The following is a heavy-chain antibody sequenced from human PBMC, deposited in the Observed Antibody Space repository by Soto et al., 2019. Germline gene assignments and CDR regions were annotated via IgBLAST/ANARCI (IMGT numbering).Heavy chain of an antibody. Sequence: ASVKVSCKASGYTFTSYDINWVRQATGQGLEWMGWMNPNSGNTGYAQKFQGRVTMTRNTSISTAYMELSSLRSEDTAVYYCARGPGVYYYGSGRNLIDYWGQGTLVTVSS. CDR2: MNPNSGNT. D-gene: IGHD3-10*01. CDR1: GYTFTSYD. J-gene: IGHJ4*02. V-gene: IGHV1-8*01. CDR3: ARGPGVYYYGSGRNLIDY.